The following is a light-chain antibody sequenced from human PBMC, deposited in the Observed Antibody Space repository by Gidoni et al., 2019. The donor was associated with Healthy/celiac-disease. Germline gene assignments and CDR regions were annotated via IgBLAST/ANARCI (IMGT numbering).Light chain of an antibody. Sequence: EIVLTQSPATLSLSPGERATLSCRVSQSVSSYLAWYQQKPGQAPRLLIYDASSRATGLPARFSGSWPGTDFTLTSRSLEPEDFAVYYCQQRSNWPITFGQGTRLEIK. CDR2: DAS. CDR3: QQRSNWPIT. J-gene: IGKJ5*01. V-gene: IGKV3D-11*02. CDR1: QSVSSY.